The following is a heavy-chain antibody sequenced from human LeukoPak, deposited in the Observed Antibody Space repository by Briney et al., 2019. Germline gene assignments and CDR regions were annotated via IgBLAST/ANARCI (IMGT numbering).Heavy chain of an antibody. V-gene: IGHV4-59*01. Sequence: SETLSLTCTVSGGSISSYYWTWFRQPPGKGLEWIGYMFYSGSSNYNPSLRSRVTISVDTSKNQISLKLSSVTAADTAVYYCARFNRNSSGWIDYWGQGTLVTVSS. CDR3: ARFNRNSSGWIDY. CDR1: GGSISSYY. D-gene: IGHD6-19*01. CDR2: MFYSGSS. J-gene: IGHJ4*02.